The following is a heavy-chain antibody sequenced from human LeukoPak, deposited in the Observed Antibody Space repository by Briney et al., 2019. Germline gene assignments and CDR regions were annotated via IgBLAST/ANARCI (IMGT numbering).Heavy chain of an antibody. CDR3: ARHSPGGARKAFDI. V-gene: IGHV4-59*08. CDR1: GGSISSYY. Sequence: SETLSLTRNVSGGSISSYYWSWIRPPPRKGLEWVGYIYYSGSTNYNPSLKSRVTISVVTSKNQGSLKLSSVTAADTAVYCCARHSPGGARKAFDIWGQGTMVTVSS. D-gene: IGHD3-16*01. J-gene: IGHJ3*02. CDR2: IYYSGST.